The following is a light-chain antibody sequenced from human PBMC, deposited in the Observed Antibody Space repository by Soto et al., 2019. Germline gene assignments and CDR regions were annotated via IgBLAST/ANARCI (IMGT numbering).Light chain of an antibody. CDR1: SSNIGNNA. Sequence: QSVLTQPPSVSEAPRQRVTISCSGSSSNIGNNAENWYQQLPGKAPKLLIYYDDLLPSGVSDRFSGSKSGTSASLAISGLQSEDEADYYCAAWDDSLKGPVFGGGTKLTVL. CDR3: AAWDDSLKGPV. V-gene: IGLV1-36*01. CDR2: YDD. J-gene: IGLJ2*01.